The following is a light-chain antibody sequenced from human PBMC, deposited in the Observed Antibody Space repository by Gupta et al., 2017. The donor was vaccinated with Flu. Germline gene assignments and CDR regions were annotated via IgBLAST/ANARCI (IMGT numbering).Light chain of an antibody. Sequence: QSVLTQPPSASGTPGQRVTISCSGSSSNIGSNTVNWYQQLPGTAPKLLIYSNNQRPSGVPDRFSGSKSGTSASLTIRGLQSEDEAEYYCEEWDDSLNVWVFGGGTKLTVI. CDR3: EEWDDSLNVWV. J-gene: IGLJ3*02. V-gene: IGLV1-44*01. CDR2: SNN. CDR1: SSNIGSNT.